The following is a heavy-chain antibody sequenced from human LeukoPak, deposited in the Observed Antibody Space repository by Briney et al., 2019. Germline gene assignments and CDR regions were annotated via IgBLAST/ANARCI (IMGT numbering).Heavy chain of an antibody. D-gene: IGHD6-13*01. CDR2: IWYDGSNK. V-gene: IGHV3-33*01. CDR3: ARGRRIAAAEYFDY. Sequence: GRSLRLSCAASGFTFSSYGMPWVRQAPGKGLEWVAVIWYDGSNKYYADSVKGRFTISRGNSKNTLYLQMNSLRAEDTAVYYCARGRRIAAAEYFDYWGQGTLVTVSS. CDR1: GFTFSSYG. J-gene: IGHJ4*02.